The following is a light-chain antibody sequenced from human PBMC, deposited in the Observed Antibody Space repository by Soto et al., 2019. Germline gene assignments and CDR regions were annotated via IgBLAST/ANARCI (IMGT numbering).Light chain of an antibody. CDR3: QQYGSSPLT. CDR2: GAS. J-gene: IGKJ4*01. Sequence: EIVLTLSPGTLSLSPGERATLSCRASQSVSSSHLAWYQQKPGQAPRLLIYGASSRATGIPDRFSGSGSGTDFTLTISRLEPEDFAVYYCQQYGSSPLTFGGGTNVEIK. V-gene: IGKV3-20*01. CDR1: QSVSSSH.